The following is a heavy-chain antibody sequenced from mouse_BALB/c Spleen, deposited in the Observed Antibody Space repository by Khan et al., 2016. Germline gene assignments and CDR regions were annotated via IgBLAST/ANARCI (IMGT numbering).Heavy chain of an antibody. CDR3: ANYCGSWYFDV. J-gene: IGHJ1*01. Sequence: EVKLLESGPGLVKPSQSLSLTCTVTGYSITSDYAWNWIRQFPGNKLEWMGYISYSGSTSYNPSLKSRISITRDTSKNQFFLQLNSVTTEDTATYHCANYCGSWYFDVGGAGTTVTVSS. CDR1: GYSITSDYA. CDR2: ISYSGST. D-gene: IGHD1-2*01. V-gene: IGHV3-2*02.